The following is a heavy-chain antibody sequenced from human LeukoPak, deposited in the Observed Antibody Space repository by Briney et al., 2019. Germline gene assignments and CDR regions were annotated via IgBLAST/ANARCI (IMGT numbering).Heavy chain of an antibody. Sequence: GGSLILSCAASGFTFSTYAMSWVRRAPGKGLEWVSVISGSGGSTYYADSGKGQFTISRDNSKNTLYMQMNSLRPEDTAVYYCAKAYWDTFGWYYFDYWCQGTLVIVSS. CDR3: AKAYWDTFGWYYFDY. CDR1: GFTFSTYA. D-gene: IGHD3-16*01. V-gene: IGHV3-23*01. CDR2: ISGSGGST. J-gene: IGHJ4*02.